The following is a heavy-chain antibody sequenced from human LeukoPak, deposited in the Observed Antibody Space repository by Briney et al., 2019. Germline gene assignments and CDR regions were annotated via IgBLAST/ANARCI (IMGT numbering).Heavy chain of an antibody. Sequence: SVKVSCKASGYTFTSYDINWVRQAPGQGLEWMGRIIPILGIANYAQKFQGRVTITADKSTSTAYMELSSLRSEDTAVYYCARAMVRGVKGGSWFDPWGQGTLVTVSS. V-gene: IGHV1-69*04. CDR2: IIPILGIA. D-gene: IGHD3-10*01. CDR3: ARAMVRGVKGGSWFDP. CDR1: GYTFTSYD. J-gene: IGHJ5*02.